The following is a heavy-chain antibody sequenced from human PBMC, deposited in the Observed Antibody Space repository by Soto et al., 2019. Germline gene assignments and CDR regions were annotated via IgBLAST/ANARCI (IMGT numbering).Heavy chain of an antibody. Sequence: TLSLTCIVSGVSISSYYWSWIRQPPGKGLEWIGYIYYSGSTNYNPSLKSRVTISVDTSKNQFSLKLSSVTAADTAVYYCAREGDYDSSGLYFDYWGQGTLVT. J-gene: IGHJ4*02. CDR3: AREGDYDSSGLYFDY. D-gene: IGHD3-22*01. CDR1: GVSISSYY. CDR2: IYYSGST. V-gene: IGHV4-59*01.